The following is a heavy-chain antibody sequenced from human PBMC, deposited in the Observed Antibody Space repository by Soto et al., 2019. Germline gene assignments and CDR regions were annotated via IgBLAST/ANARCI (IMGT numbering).Heavy chain of an antibody. J-gene: IGHJ6*02. V-gene: IGHV1-46*03. Sequence: ASVKVCCTASGYTLTSYYMHWVRQAPGQGLEWMGIINPSGGSTSYAQKFQGRVTMTRDTSTNTVYMELSSLRSEDTAVYYCAREVQLWPPDNYYYYGMDVWGQGTTVTVSS. CDR1: GYTLTSYY. D-gene: IGHD5-18*01. CDR2: INPSGGST. CDR3: AREVQLWPPDNYYYYGMDV.